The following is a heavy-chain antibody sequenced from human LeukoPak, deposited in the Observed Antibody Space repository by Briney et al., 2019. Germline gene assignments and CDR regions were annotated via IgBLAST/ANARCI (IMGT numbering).Heavy chain of an antibody. CDR1: GGSISSYY. CDR3: ARGSNVDYYDSSGLPLDY. J-gene: IGHJ4*02. V-gene: IGHV4-59*01. CDR2: IYYSGST. Sequence: PSETLSLTCTVSGGSISSYYWSWIRQAPGKGLEWMGYIYYSGSTNYNPSLKSRVTISVDTSKNQFSLKLSSVTAADTAVYYCARGSNVDYYDSSGLPLDYWGQGTLVTVSS. D-gene: IGHD3-22*01.